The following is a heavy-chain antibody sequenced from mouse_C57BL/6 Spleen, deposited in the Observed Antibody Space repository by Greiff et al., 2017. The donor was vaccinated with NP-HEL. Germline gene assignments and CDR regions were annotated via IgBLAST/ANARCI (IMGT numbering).Heavy chain of an antibody. CDR3: ARGYYGSSPYWYFDV. J-gene: IGHJ1*03. D-gene: IGHD1-1*01. Sequence: EVQLVESGPGLVKPSQSLSLTCSVTGYSITSGYYWNWIRQFPGNKLEWMGYISYDGSNNYNPSLKNRISITRDTSKNQFFLKLKSVTTEDTATYYCARGYYGSSPYWYFDVWGTGTTVTVSS. CDR2: ISYDGSN. CDR1: GYSITSGYY. V-gene: IGHV3-6*01.